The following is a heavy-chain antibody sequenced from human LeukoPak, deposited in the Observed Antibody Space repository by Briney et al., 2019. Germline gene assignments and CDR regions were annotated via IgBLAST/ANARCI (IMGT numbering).Heavy chain of an antibody. CDR1: EFTFSSYS. Sequence: PGGSLRLSCAASEFTFSSYSMNWVRQAPGKGLEWVAFIRYDGSNKYHADSVKGRFTISRDNSKNTMYLQMNSLRAEDTAVYYCAKDTVKVATIRRVPHYMDVWGKGTTVTISS. CDR2: IRYDGSNK. J-gene: IGHJ6*03. V-gene: IGHV3-30*02. CDR3: AKDTVKVATIRRVPHYMDV. D-gene: IGHD5-12*01.